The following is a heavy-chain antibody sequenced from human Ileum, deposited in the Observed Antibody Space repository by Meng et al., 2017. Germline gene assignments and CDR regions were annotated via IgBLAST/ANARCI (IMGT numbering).Heavy chain of an antibody. J-gene: IGHJ6*02. Sequence: VSLKISCKGSGYSFSSYCIGGVRRTPGKGLEWMGIIYPADSGDSDTKYNPSFQGQVTISVDKSISTAYLQWSSLKASDTAFYYCAGQGLRGCSGGRFYVSFYYYGLDVWGQGTTVTVSS. CDR2: IYPADSGDSDT. D-gene: IGHD2-15*01. V-gene: IGHV5-51*01. CDR1: GYSFSSYC. CDR3: AGQGLRGCSGGRFYVSFYYYGLDV.